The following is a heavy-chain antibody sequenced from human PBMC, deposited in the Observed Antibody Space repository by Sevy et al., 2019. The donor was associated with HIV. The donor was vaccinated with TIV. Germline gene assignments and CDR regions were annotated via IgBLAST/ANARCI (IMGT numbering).Heavy chain of an antibody. J-gene: IGHJ3*02. CDR1: GGSISSYY. Sequence: SETLSLTCTVSGGSISSYYWSWIRQPPGKGLEWIGYIYYSGSTNYNPSLKSRVTISVDTSKNQFSLKLSSVTAADTAVYYCARGILISRYYDSSGLPHAFDIWGQGTMVTVSS. V-gene: IGHV4-59*13. CDR3: ARGILISRYYDSSGLPHAFDI. D-gene: IGHD3-22*01. CDR2: IYYSGST.